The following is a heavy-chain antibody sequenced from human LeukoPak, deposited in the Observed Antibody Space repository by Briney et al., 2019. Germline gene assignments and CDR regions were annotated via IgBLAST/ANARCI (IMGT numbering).Heavy chain of an antibody. V-gene: IGHV3-23*01. J-gene: IGHJ4*02. Sequence: GGSLRLSCAASGFAFSSYAVSWVRQAPGKGLEWVSAISGSGGSTYYADSVKGRFTISRDNSKNTLYLQMNSLRAEDTAVYYCAKDSFVVPAASYSDYWGQGTLVTVSS. D-gene: IGHD2-2*01. CDR2: ISGSGGST. CDR3: AKDSFVVPAASYSDY. CDR1: GFAFSSYA.